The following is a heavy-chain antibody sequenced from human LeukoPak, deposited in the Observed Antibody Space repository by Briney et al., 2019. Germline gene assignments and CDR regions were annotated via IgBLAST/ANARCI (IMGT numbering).Heavy chain of an antibody. J-gene: IGHJ4*02. CDR3: AKDHRDGSNREGFFDY. D-gene: IGHD5-24*01. CDR2: IGGSGGNT. CDR1: GFTFSHYA. V-gene: IGHV3-23*01. Sequence: GGSLRLSCAVSGFTFSHYAMSSVRQPPGKGLEWVSGIGGSGGNTYYADSVKGRFTMSRDTSKNTLSLQMNSLRAEDTAVYYCAKDHRDGSNREGFFDYGRQGILVTVSA.